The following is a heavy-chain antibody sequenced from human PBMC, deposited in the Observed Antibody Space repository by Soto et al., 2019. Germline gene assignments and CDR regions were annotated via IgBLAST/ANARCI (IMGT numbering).Heavy chain of an antibody. V-gene: IGHV1-46*01. D-gene: IGHD6-13*01. J-gene: IGHJ4*02. CDR2: INPSGGST. CDR1: GYTFTSYY. Sequence: GASVKVSCKASGYTFTSYYMHWVRQAPGQGLEWMGIINPSGGSTSYAQKFQGRVTMTRDTSTSTVYMELSSLRSEDTAVYYCARVSPGYSSSPPLFDYWGQGTRVTVSS. CDR3: ARVSPGYSSSPPLFDY.